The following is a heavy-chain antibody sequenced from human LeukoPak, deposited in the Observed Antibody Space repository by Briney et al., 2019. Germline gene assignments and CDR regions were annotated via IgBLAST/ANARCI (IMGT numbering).Heavy chain of an antibody. CDR1: GGSFSGYY. J-gene: IGHJ4*02. CDR3: ARGPYDSSGYLLDY. D-gene: IGHD3-22*01. Sequence: SETLSLTCAVYGGSFSGYYRSWIRQPPGKGLEWIGYIYYSGSTNYNPSLKSRVTISVDTSKNQFSLKLSSVTAADTAVYYCARGPYDSSGYLLDYWGQGTLVTVSS. V-gene: IGHV4-59*01. CDR2: IYYSGST.